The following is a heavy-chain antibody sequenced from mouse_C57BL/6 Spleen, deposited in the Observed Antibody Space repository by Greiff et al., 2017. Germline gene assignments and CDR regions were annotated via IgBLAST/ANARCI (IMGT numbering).Heavy chain of an antibody. CDR1: GYTFTSYS. V-gene: IGHV1-61*01. CDR3: ARRGHYYDGREFDY. D-gene: IGHD1-1*01. J-gene: IGHJ2*01. CDR2: IYPSDSDT. Sequence: QVQLQQPGAELVRPGASVKLSCKASGYTFTSYSMDWVKQRPGQGLEWIGNIYPSDSDTHYNQKFKDKATLTIDKSSSTAYLHISSLKSEDSAVYYCARRGHYYDGREFDYWGQGTTVTVA.